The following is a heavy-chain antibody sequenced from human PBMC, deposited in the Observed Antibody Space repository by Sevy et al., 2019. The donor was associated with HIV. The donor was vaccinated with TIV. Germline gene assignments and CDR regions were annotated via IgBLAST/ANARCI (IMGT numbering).Heavy chain of an antibody. J-gene: IGHJ4*02. CDR1: GFTFTSYG. D-gene: IGHD5-18*01. Sequence: GGSLRLSCAASGFTFTSYGMHWVRQAPGKGLEWVAVISYDGSNKYYADSVKGRFPISRDKSKNTLYLQMNSLRAEDTAVYYCAKAPRGYSYASFFDYWGQGTLVTVSS. CDR3: AKAPRGYSYASFFDY. CDR2: ISYDGSNK. V-gene: IGHV3-30*18.